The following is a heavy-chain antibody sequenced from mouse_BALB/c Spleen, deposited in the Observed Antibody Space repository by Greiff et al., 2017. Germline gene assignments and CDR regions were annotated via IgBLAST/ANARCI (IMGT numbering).Heavy chain of an antibody. CDR1: GFSLSRYS. CDR3: AGRGDGNSAWFAY. V-gene: IGHV2-6-4*01. Sequence: VKLMESGPGLVAPSQSLSITCTVSGFSLSRYSVHWVRQPPGKGLEWLGMIWGGGSTDYNSALKSRLSISKDNSKSQVFLKMNSLQTDDTAMYYCAGRGDGNSAWFAYWGQGTLVTVSA. J-gene: IGHJ3*01. D-gene: IGHD2-1*01. CDR2: IWGGGST.